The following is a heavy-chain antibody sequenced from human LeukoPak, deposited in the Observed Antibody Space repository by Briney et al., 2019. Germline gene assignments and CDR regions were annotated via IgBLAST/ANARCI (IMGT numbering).Heavy chain of an antibody. D-gene: IGHD4-17*01. CDR1: GYTVTDFY. V-gene: IGHV1-2*02. CDR3: ARRGDYWGYYFDY. Sequence: ASVKVSCKASGYTVTDFYLHWLRQAPGQWLEFMGWIHPHSGATFYAPAFEGRVSMTTDTSVNTAYLEVNRLTSNDTAVYYCARRGDYWGYYFDYWGQGTLVTVSS. J-gene: IGHJ4*02. CDR2: IHPHSGAT.